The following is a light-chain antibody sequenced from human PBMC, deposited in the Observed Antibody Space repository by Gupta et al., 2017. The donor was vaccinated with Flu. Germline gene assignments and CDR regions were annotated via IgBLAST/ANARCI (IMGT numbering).Light chain of an antibody. CDR1: SIDVGGYNN. CDR2: EVS. CDR3: TSYRSSSALYV. V-gene: IGLV2-14*01. Sequence: QSALTQPASVSGSPGQSITISCTGTSIDVGGYNNVSWYQQHPGKAPKLMIYEVSNRPSGVSNRFSGAKSGNTASLAISGLQAEDEADYYCTSYRSSSALYVFGSGTKVTVL. J-gene: IGLJ1*01.